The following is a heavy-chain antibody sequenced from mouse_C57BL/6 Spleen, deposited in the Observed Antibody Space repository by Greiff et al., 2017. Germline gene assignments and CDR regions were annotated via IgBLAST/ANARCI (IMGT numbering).Heavy chain of an antibody. V-gene: IGHV5-9-1*02. Sequence: VQLKESGEGLVKPGGSLKLSCAASGFTFSSYAMSWVRQTPEKRLEWVAYISSGGDYIYYADPVKGRFTISRDNARNTLYLQMSSLKSEDTAMYYCTREGLWLRLDYYAMDYWGQGTSVTVSS. CDR2: ISSGGDYI. D-gene: IGHD2-2*01. J-gene: IGHJ4*01. CDR3: TREGLWLRLDYYAMDY. CDR1: GFTFSSYA.